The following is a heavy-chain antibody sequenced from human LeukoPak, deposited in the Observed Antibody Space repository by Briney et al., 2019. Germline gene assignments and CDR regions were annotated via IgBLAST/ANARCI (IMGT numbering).Heavy chain of an antibody. J-gene: IGHJ6*03. D-gene: IGHD3-3*01. Sequence: ASVKVSCKASGYTFTGYYMHWVRQAPGQGLEWMGWINPDSGGTNYAQKLQGRVTMTTDTSTSTAYMELRSLRSDDTAVYYCARERFLEWLSYYYMDVWGKGTTVTVSS. CDR3: ARERFLEWLSYYYMDV. V-gene: IGHV1-2*02. CDR2: INPDSGGT. CDR1: GYTFTGYY.